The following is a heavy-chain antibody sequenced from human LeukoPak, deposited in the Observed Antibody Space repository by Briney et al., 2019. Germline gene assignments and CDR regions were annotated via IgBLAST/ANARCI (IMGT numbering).Heavy chain of an antibody. CDR2: ICYDGSKK. D-gene: IGHD3-10*01. V-gene: IGHV3-33*01. J-gene: IGHJ6*02. Sequence: GGSLRLSCAASGVTFTSYGMNWGCQAPGKGVEGGALICYDGSKKNYADTVKGGFTISRDNSKSTLYLQMNSLRAEDTAVYSCARDNYGSAAYYSYVIDVWGQGTTVTVSS. CDR3: ARDNYGSAAYYSYVIDV. CDR1: GVTFTSYG.